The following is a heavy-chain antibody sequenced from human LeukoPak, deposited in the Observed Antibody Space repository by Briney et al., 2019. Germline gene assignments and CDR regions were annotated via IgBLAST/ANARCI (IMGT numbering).Heavy chain of an antibody. CDR1: GFTFRNYG. CDR2: VGGSGGST. CDR3: AKMSRWFGELAVGNWFDP. Sequence: PGGSLRLSCAASGFTFRNYGMSWVRQAPGKGLEWVSGVGGSGGSTYYADSVKGRFTISRDNPKNTLYLQMNSLRAEDTAVYYCAKMSRWFGELAVGNWFDPWGQGTLVTVSS. D-gene: IGHD3-10*01. J-gene: IGHJ5*02. V-gene: IGHV3-23*01.